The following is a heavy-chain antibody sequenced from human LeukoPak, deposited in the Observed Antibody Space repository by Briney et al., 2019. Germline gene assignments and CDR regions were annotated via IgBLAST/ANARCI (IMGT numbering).Heavy chain of an antibody. J-gene: IGHJ4*02. CDR3: AKAGSYSPFDY. Sequence: GGSLRLSCAASGFTFSSYAMSWVRQAPGKGLEWVSTISGSGGSTYYADSVKGRFTISRDNSKSTLYLQMNSLRAEDTAIYYCAKAGSYSPFDYWGQGTLVTVSS. V-gene: IGHV3-23*01. D-gene: IGHD1-26*01. CDR2: ISGSGGST. CDR1: GFTFSSYA.